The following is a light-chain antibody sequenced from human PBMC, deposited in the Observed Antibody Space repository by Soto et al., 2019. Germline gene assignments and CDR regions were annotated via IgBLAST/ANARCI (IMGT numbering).Light chain of an antibody. Sequence: QSALTQPRSVSGSPGQSVTISCTGTASDVGGYSYVSWYQQHPGKVPKLIIYGVSKWPSGVPDRFSGSKSGNTASLTISGLQAEDEGDYYCCSYAGSYTFVFGPGSKVIV. CDR3: CSYAGSYTFV. CDR2: GVS. J-gene: IGLJ1*01. V-gene: IGLV2-11*01. CDR1: ASDVGGYSY.